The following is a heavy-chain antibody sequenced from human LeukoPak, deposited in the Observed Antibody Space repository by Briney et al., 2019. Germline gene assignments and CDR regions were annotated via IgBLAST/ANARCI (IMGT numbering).Heavy chain of an antibody. D-gene: IGHD1-26*01. CDR3: ATDLRGSYLDPGDY. Sequence: GASVKVSCKASGYTFTSYGISWVRQAPGQGLEWMGWISAYNGNTNYAQKLQGRVTMTEDTSTDTAYMELSSLRSEDTAVYYCATDLRGSYLDPGDYWGQGTLVTVSS. CDR2: ISAYNGNT. V-gene: IGHV1-18*01. CDR1: GYTFTSYG. J-gene: IGHJ4*02.